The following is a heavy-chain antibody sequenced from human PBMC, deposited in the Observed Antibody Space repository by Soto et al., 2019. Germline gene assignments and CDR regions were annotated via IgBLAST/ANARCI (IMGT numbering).Heavy chain of an antibody. D-gene: IGHD4-17*01. Sequence: EVQLLESGGGLVQPGGSLRLSCAASGFTFSSYAMSWVRQAPGKGLEWVSIITSDGRTYYADSVKGRFTISRDNSKNTGYLQINSLRAEDTAVYYCAKDYSAVTTDPLSVVLFDYWGQGALVTVSS. CDR3: AKDYSAVTTDPLSVVLFDY. J-gene: IGHJ4*02. CDR2: IITSDGRT. CDR1: GFTFSSYA. V-gene: IGHV3-23*01.